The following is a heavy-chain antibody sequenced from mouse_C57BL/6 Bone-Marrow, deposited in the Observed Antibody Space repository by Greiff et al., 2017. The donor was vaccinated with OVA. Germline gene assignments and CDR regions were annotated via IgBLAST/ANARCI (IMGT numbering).Heavy chain of an antibody. CDR1: GYTFTSYW. CDR2: LHPNSGRT. V-gene: IGHV1-64*01. CDR3: ARHYYGSSASDY. Sequence: QVQLQQSGAELVKPGASVKLSCKASGYTFTSYWMHWVKQRPGQGLEWIGLLHPNSGRTNYNEKFQSKATLTVDKSSSTAYMQLSSLTSEDSAVYYGARHYYGSSASDYWGQGTTLTVSA. J-gene: IGHJ2*01. D-gene: IGHD1-1*01.